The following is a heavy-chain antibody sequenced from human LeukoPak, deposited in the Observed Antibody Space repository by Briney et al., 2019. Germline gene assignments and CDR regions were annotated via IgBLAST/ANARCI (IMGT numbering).Heavy chain of an antibody. D-gene: IGHD3-10*01. J-gene: IGHJ3*02. CDR1: GFTFTDYW. CDR3: ARDANYHDGSNYYAVLDI. CDR2: IKGDGSRK. Sequence: GGSLRLSCAASGFTFTDYWMAWVRQVPGKGLEWVANIKGDGSRKYYLDSVKGRYTISRDNARNSVNLEMSSLRADDTAMYYCARDANYHDGSNYYAVLDIWGQGTMVTVSS. V-gene: IGHV3-7*01.